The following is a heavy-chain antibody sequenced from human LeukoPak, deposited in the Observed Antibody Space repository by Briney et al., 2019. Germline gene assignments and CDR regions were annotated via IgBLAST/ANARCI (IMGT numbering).Heavy chain of an antibody. Sequence: GGSLRLSCAASGFTFSSYAMHWVRQAPGKGLEWVAVISYDGSNKYYADSVKGRFTISRDNSKNALYLQMNSLRAEDTVVYYCAESAAGTWLHYWGQGTLVTVSS. CDR2: ISYDGSNK. J-gene: IGHJ4*02. V-gene: IGHV3-30-3*01. CDR1: GFTFSSYA. CDR3: AESAAGTWLHY. D-gene: IGHD6-13*01.